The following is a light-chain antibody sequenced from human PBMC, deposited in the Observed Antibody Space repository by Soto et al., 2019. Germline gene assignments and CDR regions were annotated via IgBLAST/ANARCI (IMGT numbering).Light chain of an antibody. J-gene: IGKJ3*01. CDR2: GAS. V-gene: IGKV3-20*01. CDR3: QQYGVSPFT. CDR1: QSVSSSY. Sequence: EIVLTQSPGTLSLSPGERATLSCRASQSVSSSYLVWYQQKPGQAPRLLIYGASSRATGIPDRFSGSGSGTDVTLTISRLEPEDFAVYYCQQYGVSPFTFGPGTKVDIK.